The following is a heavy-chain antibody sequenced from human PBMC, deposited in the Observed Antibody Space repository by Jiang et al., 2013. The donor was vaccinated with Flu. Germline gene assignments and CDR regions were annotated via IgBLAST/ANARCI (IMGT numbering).Heavy chain of an antibody. D-gene: IGHD6-13*01. Sequence: SGLVKPSQTLSLTCAVSGGSISSGGYSWSWIRQPPGKGLEWIGYIYYSGSTYYNPSLKSRVTISVDTSKNQLSLKLSSVTAADTAVYYCARQGYNSWYRWFDPWGQGTLVTVSS. CDR3: ARQGYNSWYRWFDP. CDR1: GGSISSGGYS. V-gene: IGHV4-30-2*03. J-gene: IGHJ5*02. CDR2: IYYSGST.